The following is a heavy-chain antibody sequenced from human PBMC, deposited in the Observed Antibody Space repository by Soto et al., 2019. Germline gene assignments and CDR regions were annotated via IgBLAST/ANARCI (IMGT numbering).Heavy chain of an antibody. CDR1: GGSFSGYY. Sequence: PSETLSLTCAVYGGSFSGYYWSWIRQPPGKGLEWIGEINHSGSTNYNPSLKSRVTISVDTSKNQFSLKLSSVTAADTAVYYCASVPIETTVTISRHTLYYFDYWGQGTLVTVSS. CDR2: INHSGST. D-gene: IGHD4-17*01. V-gene: IGHV4-34*01. J-gene: IGHJ4*02. CDR3: ASVPIETTVTISRHTLYYFDY.